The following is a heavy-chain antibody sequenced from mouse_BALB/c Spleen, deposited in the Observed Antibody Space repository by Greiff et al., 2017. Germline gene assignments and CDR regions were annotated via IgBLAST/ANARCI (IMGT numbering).Heavy chain of an antibody. CDR1: GFTFSDYY. V-gene: IGHV5-4*02. D-gene: IGHD2-14*01. Sequence: EVKLVESGGGLVKPGGSLKLSCAASGFTFSDYYMYWVRQTPEKRLEWVATISDGGSYTYYPDSVKGRFTISRDNAKNNLYLQMSSLKSEDTAMYYCARGGYDVRFAYWGQGTLVTVSA. J-gene: IGHJ3*01. CDR3: ARGGYDVRFAY. CDR2: ISDGGSYT.